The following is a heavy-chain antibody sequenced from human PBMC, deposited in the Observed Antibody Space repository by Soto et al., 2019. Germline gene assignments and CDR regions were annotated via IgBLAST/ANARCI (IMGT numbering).Heavy chain of an antibody. CDR1: GFTFSSYA. CDR3: AKNWLTVYYYYGMDV. J-gene: IGHJ6*02. V-gene: IGHV3-23*01. CDR2: ISGSGGST. D-gene: IGHD3-22*01. Sequence: EVPLLESGGGLVQPGGSLRLSCAASGFTFSSYAMSWVRQAPGKGLEWVSAISGSGGSTYYADSVKGRFTISRDNSKNTLYLQMNSLRAEDTAVYYRAKNWLTVYYYYGMDVWGQGTTVTVSS.